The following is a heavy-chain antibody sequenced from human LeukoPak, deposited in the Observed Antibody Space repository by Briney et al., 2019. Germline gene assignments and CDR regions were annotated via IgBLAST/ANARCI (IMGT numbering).Heavy chain of an antibody. CDR2: ISGRGDNT. CDR3: AKSGYNRFDY. V-gene: IGHV3-23*01. CDR1: GFTFSNYA. Sequence: PGGSLRLSCAASGFTFSNYAVSWVRQAPGKGLEWVSAISGRGDNTYYADSVRGRFTISRDNSKNTLYLQMNSLRAEDTAVYYCAKSGYNRFDYWGQGILVTVSS. J-gene: IGHJ4*02. D-gene: IGHD5-24*01.